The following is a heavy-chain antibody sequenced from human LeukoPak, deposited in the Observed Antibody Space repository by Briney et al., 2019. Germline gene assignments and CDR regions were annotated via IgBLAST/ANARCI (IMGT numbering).Heavy chain of an antibody. V-gene: IGHV3-30-3*01. CDR3: AREDWNYDGYFDY. Sequence: GGSLRLSCAASGFTFSSYAMHWVRQAPGKGLEWVGVISYDGSNKYYADSVKGRFTISRDNSKNTLYLQMNSLRAEDTAVYYCAREDWNYDGYFDYWGQGTLVTVSS. D-gene: IGHD1-7*01. CDR1: GFTFSSYA. CDR2: ISYDGSNK. J-gene: IGHJ4*02.